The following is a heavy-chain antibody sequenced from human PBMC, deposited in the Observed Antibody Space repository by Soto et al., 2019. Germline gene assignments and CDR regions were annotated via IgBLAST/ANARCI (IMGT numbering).Heavy chain of an antibody. CDR2: VSGSGGSI. Sequence: EVQLLESGAGLVQPGGSLRLSCAASGFTFSSYAMSWVRQAPGKGLAWVSSVSGSGGSIYYADSVKGRFTISRDNSKNTLYLQMYSLRAEDTAVYYCAKDRLDSYRFVGIWRQGTMVTVSS. J-gene: IGHJ3*02. CDR1: GFTFSSYA. V-gene: IGHV3-23*01. CDR3: AKDRLDSYRFVGI. D-gene: IGHD5-18*01.